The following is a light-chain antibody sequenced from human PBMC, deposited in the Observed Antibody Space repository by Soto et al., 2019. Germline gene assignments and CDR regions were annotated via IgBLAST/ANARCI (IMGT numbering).Light chain of an antibody. CDR1: QSITNW. V-gene: IGKV1-5*03. J-gene: IGKJ1*01. Sequence: DIQMTQSPSTLSASVGDRVTITYRASQSITNWLAWYQQKPGKAPKLLIYKASNLDIGVPSRFSGSGSGTEFTLTISSLQPDDFATYYCQQYDTYWTFGQGTKVEIK. CDR2: KAS. CDR3: QQYDTYWT.